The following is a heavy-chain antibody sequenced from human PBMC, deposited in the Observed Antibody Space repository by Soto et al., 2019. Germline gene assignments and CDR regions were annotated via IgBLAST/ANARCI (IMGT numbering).Heavy chain of an antibody. CDR3: ATFTFGRPFDT. V-gene: IGHV3-23*01. J-gene: IGHJ3*02. CDR1: GFTFNTYA. CDR2: ISGSGFST. Sequence: GGSLRLSCAASGFTFNTYAMSWVRQAPGQGLEWVLAISGSGFSTYCADSVKGRFSISSDSSKNTLFLQMNSLRADDTAVYFCATFTFGRPFDTWGQGTMVTVSS. D-gene: IGHD3-16*01.